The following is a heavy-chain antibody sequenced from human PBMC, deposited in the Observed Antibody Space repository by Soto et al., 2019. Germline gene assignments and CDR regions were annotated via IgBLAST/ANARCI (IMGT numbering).Heavy chain of an antibody. Sequence: QVQLVQSGAEVKKPGSSVKVSCKASGGIFSTYAISWLRQAPGQGLEWMGGIIPIFGTPNYAQRCQGRVTITADESTTTSCVVLGMLKSEDTAVYYCARDRDEFGSGNYYNRIDFWGQGTLVTVSS. D-gene: IGHD3-10*01. V-gene: IGHV1-69*01. CDR3: ARDRDEFGSGNYYNRIDF. J-gene: IGHJ4*02. CDR1: GGIFSTYA. CDR2: IIPIFGTP.